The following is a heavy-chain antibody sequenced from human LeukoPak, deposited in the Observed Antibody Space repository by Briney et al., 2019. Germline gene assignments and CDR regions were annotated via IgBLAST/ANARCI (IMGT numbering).Heavy chain of an antibody. Sequence: SETLSLTCTVSGGSISSYYWSWIRQPPGKGLEWIGYIYYSGSTNYNPSLKSRVTISVDTSKNQFSLKLSSVTAADTAVYYCARDLGSGYYIDYWGQGTLVTVSS. D-gene: IGHD3-22*01. V-gene: IGHV4-59*01. CDR2: IYYSGST. CDR1: GGSISSYY. J-gene: IGHJ4*02. CDR3: ARDLGSGYYIDY.